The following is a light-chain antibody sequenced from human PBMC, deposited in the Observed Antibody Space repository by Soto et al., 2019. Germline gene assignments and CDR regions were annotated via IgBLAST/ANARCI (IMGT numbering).Light chain of an antibody. J-gene: IGKJ4*01. CDR3: QQYDRWPVT. Sequence: EIVLTQSPATLSLSPGERATLSCRARQSIGSHLAWYQQQPGQAPRLLIHDASSRATGIPARFSGSGSGTDFTLTISSLEPEDFALYYCQQYDRWPVTFGGGTKVEIK. CDR2: DAS. CDR1: QSIGSH. V-gene: IGKV3-11*01.